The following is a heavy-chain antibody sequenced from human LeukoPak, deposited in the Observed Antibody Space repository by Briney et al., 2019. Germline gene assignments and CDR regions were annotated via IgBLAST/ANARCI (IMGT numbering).Heavy chain of an antibody. CDR2: INQDGNSQ. Sequence: GGSLRLSCGASGFAFSSYWASWVRQAPGKGLEWVANINQDGNSQNYVDSVRGRFTISKDNAKNSVYLQMNSPRAEDTAVYYCARSLWPEDYWGQGILVTVSS. CDR1: GFAFSSYW. D-gene: IGHD2-21*01. J-gene: IGHJ4*02. CDR3: ARSLWPEDY. V-gene: IGHV3-7*01.